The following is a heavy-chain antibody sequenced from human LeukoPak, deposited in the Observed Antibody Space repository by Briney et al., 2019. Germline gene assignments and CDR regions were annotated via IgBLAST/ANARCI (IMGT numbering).Heavy chain of an antibody. CDR1: GGSISSSSYY. CDR2: IYYSGST. V-gene: IGHV4-39*07. D-gene: IGHD3-10*01. Sequence: SETLSLTCTVSGGSISSSSYYWGWIRQPPGKGLEWIGSIYYSGSTYYNPSLKSRVTISVDTSKNQFSLKLSSVTAADTAVYYCARDFPLWFGERYYYYMDVWGKGTTVTISS. CDR3: ARDFPLWFGERYYYYMDV. J-gene: IGHJ6*03.